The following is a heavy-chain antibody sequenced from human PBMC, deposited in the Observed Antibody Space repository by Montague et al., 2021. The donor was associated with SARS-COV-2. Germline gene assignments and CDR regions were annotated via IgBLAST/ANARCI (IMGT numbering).Heavy chain of an antibody. V-gene: IGHV4-39*01. J-gene: IGHJ5*02. CDR1: GGSISNSSYY. Sequence: SETLSLTCTVSGGSISNSSYYWGWIRQPPGKGLEWIGSIYYSGSTYYNPSLKSRVTISVDTSKNQFSLKLSSVTAADTAVYYCARQGDQLLLEYWFDPGGQGTLVTVSS. D-gene: IGHD2-2*01. CDR2: IYYSGST. CDR3: ARQGDQLLLEYWFDP.